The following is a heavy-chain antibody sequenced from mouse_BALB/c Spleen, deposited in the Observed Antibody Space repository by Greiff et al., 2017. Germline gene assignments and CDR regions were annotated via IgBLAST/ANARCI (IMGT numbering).Heavy chain of an antibody. V-gene: IGHV5-6*01. Sequence: EVNVVESGGDLVKPGGSLKLSCAASGFTFSSYGMSWVRQTPDKRLEWVATISSGGSYTYYPDSVKGRFTISRDNAKNTLYLQMSSLKSEDTAMYYCARDGHSAMDYWGQGTSVTVSS. D-gene: IGHD1-1*01. J-gene: IGHJ4*01. CDR1: GFTFSSYG. CDR3: ARDGHSAMDY. CDR2: ISSGGSYT.